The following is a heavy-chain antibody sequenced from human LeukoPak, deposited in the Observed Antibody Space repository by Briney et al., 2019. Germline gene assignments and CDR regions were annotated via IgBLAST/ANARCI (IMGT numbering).Heavy chain of an antibody. D-gene: IGHD4-11*01. CDR3: ARAPKGMTTVRYYYYYYMDV. CDR1: SGSITSGGYY. Sequence: SETLSLTCTVSSGSITSGGYYWNWIRQHPGKGLQWIGYIYYSGSTFYNPSLKSRVTMSVDTSKNQFSLKLSSVTAADTAVYYCARAPKGMTTVRYYYYYYMDVWGKGTTVTVSS. J-gene: IGHJ6*03. CDR2: IYYSGST. V-gene: IGHV4-31*03.